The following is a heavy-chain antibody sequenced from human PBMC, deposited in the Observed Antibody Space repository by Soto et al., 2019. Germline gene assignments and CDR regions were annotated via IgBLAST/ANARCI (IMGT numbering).Heavy chain of an antibody. J-gene: IGHJ4*02. CDR2: SYYSGGS. D-gene: IGHD5-12*01. V-gene: IGHV4-30-4*01. CDR3: ARLSGYDPAGAADK. Sequence: QVQLQESGPGLVKASQTLSLTCTLSGASVSSAEHYWSWIRQPPGKGLEWIGYSYYSGGSYYNAPLQRRVSISVDTSQNQFSLKLSSVNAADTAVYYCARLSGYDPAGAADKWGPGILVSVSS. CDR1: GASVSSAEHY.